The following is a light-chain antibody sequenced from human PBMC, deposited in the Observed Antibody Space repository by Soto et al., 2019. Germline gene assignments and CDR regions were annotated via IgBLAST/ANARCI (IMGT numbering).Light chain of an antibody. V-gene: IGLV2-14*01. CDR2: DVS. Sequence: QSALTQPASVSGSPGQSITISCTGTSSDVGGYNYVSWYQQHPGTAPKLIIYDVSIRPSGVSNRFSGSKSGTTASLTISGLQAEDEADYSCSSYTDSRTRIVFGSGTKLTVL. J-gene: IGLJ1*01. CDR3: SSYTDSRTRIV. CDR1: SSDVGGYNY.